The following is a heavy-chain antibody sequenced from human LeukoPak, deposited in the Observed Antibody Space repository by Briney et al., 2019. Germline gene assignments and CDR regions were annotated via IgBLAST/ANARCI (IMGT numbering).Heavy chain of an antibody. J-gene: IGHJ4*02. CDR3: ARSLWFGDSNREY. Sequence: GGSLRLSCAASGFTFSTYTMNWVRQAPGKGLEWVSSISTSSIYIYYADSLKGRFTISRDNAKNSLYLQMSSLRAEDTAMYYCARSLWFGDSNREYWGEGTLVTVSS. CDR1: GFTFSTYT. V-gene: IGHV3-21*01. CDR2: ISTSSIYI. D-gene: IGHD3-10*01.